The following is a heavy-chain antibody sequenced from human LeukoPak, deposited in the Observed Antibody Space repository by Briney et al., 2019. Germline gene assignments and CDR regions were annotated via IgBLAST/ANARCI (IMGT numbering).Heavy chain of an antibody. Sequence: PGESLKISCQGSGYSFSNYWIVWVRQMSGKALEWMGIIYPGDSDTRYSPSFQGQVSISADKSISTAYLQWSSLKASDTAMYYCARGLSRVSAMYFDYWGQGTLVTVSS. J-gene: IGHJ4*02. CDR1: GYSFSNYW. CDR2: IYPGDSDT. D-gene: IGHD2-2*01. CDR3: ARGLSRVSAMYFDY. V-gene: IGHV5-51*01.